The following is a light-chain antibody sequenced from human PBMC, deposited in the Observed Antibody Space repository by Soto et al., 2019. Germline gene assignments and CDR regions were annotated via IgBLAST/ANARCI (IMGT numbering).Light chain of an antibody. CDR1: SSDVGSYNL. Sequence: QSVLTQPASVSGSPGQSITISCTGTSSDVGSYNLVSWYQQHPGKAPKLMIYEGNKRPSGVSNRFSGSKSGNTASLTISGLQAEDEADYYCCSYAGSSTLAFGGGTKLTVL. V-gene: IGLV2-23*01. CDR2: EGN. CDR3: CSYAGSSTLA. J-gene: IGLJ2*01.